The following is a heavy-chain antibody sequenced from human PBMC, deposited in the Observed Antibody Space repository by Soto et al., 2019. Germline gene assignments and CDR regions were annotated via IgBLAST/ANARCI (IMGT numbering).Heavy chain of an antibody. J-gene: IGHJ5*02. D-gene: IGHD3-22*01. CDR1: GGSISSGGYS. CDR2: IYHSGST. CDR3: ARALYYYDSSGYYYWFDP. Sequence: PSETLSLTCSVSGGSISSGGYSWSWIRHPPGKGLEWIGYIYHSGSTYYNPSLKSRVTISVDRSKNQFSLKLSSVTAADTAVYYCARALYYYDSSGYYYWFDPWGQGTLVTVSS. V-gene: IGHV4-30-2*01.